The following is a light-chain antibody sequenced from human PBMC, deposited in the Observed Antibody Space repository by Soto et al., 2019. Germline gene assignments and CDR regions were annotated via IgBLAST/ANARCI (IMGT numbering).Light chain of an antibody. Sequence: VLTQSPGTLSLSPGERATLSCRASQSVSSSYLAWYQQKPGQAPRLLIYGASSRATGIPDRFSGSGPGTDFTLTISRLEPEDFAVYYCQQYGSSRWTFGQGTKVDIK. CDR1: QSVSSSY. CDR2: GAS. V-gene: IGKV3-20*01. J-gene: IGKJ1*01. CDR3: QQYGSSRWT.